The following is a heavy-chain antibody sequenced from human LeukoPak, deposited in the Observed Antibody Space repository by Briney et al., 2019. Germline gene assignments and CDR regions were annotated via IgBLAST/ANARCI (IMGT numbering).Heavy chain of an antibody. J-gene: IGHJ3*02. CDR1: GYTLTELS. V-gene: IGHV1-24*01. Sequence: ASVKVSCKVSGYTLTELSMHWVRQAPGKGLEWMGGFDPEDGETIYAQKFQGRVTMTEDTSTDTAYMELSSLRSEDTAVYYCATEERGIAVAGGAFDIWGQGTMVTVSS. D-gene: IGHD6-19*01. CDR3: ATEERGIAVAGGAFDI. CDR2: FDPEDGET.